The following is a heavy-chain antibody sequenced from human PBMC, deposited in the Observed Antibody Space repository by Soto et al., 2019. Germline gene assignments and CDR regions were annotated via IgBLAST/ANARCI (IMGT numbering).Heavy chain of an antibody. CDR1: GFTFSSYA. D-gene: IGHD3-22*01. CDR2: ISWNSGSI. Sequence: PGGSLRLSCAASGFTFSSYAMHWVRQAPGKGLEWVSGISWNSGSIGYADSVKGRFTISRDNAKNSLYLQMNSLRAEDKALYYCAKSATSGYFMDVWGQGTTVTVSS. J-gene: IGHJ6*02. V-gene: IGHV3-9*01. CDR3: AKSATSGYFMDV.